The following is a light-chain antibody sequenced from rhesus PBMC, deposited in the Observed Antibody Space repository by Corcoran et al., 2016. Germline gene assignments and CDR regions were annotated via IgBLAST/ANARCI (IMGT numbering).Light chain of an antibody. Sequence: DIQMTQSPSSLSASVGDTVTITCRASQGISNNLAWYQQKPGKVPKLLIYYASTLQSGVPSRVSGSGSGTDVTLTISSLHPEDFATSYCQPGYGTPMYSFGQGTKVEIK. V-gene: IGKV1S15*01. J-gene: IGKJ2*01. CDR2: YAS. CDR1: QGISNN. CDR3: QPGYGTPMYS.